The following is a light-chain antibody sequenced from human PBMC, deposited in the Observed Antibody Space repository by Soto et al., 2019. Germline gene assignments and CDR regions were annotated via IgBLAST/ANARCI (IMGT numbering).Light chain of an antibody. Sequence: DIQMTQSPSSLSASVGDRVTITCQASQDISNYLNWFQQKLGKAPKLLIYDASNLETGVPSRFSGSGSGTDFTFTISSLQPEDIGTYYCQQYDNLPYAFGQGTRLEI. CDR3: QQYDNLPYA. V-gene: IGKV1-33*01. CDR1: QDISNY. J-gene: IGKJ2*01. CDR2: DAS.